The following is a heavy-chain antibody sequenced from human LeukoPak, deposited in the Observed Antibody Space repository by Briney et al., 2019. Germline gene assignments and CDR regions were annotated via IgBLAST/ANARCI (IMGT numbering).Heavy chain of an antibody. D-gene: IGHD6-13*01. CDR2: INSDGSST. J-gene: IGHJ4*02. CDR3: ARDRPKAPGIAAAGTLDDY. Sequence: PGGSLRLSCAASGFTFSSYWMHWVRQAPGKGLVWVSRINSDGSSTSYADSVKGRFTISRDNAKNSLYLQMNSLRAEDTAVYYCARDRPKAPGIAAAGTLDDYWGQGTLVTVSS. CDR1: GFTFSSYW. V-gene: IGHV3-74*01.